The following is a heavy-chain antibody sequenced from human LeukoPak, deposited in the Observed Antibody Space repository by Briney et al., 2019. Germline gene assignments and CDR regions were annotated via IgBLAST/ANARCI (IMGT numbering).Heavy chain of an antibody. Sequence: GSSVKVSCKASGGTFSSYAISWVRQAPGQGLEWMGGIIPIFGTANYAQKFQGRVTITADESTSTAYMELSSLRSDDTAVYYCARDLNSYGSYFDYWGQGTLVTVSS. V-gene: IGHV1-69*01. D-gene: IGHD5-18*01. CDR1: GGTFSSYA. CDR2: IIPIFGTA. J-gene: IGHJ4*02. CDR3: ARDLNSYGSYFDY.